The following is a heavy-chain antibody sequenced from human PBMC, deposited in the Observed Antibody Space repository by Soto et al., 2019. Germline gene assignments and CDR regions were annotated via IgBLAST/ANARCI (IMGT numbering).Heavy chain of an antibody. D-gene: IGHD6-6*01. Sequence: GGSLRLSCAASGFTFSNAWMSWVRQAPGKGLEWVGRIKSKTDGGTTDYAAPVKGRFTISRDDSKNTLYLQMNSLKTEDTAVYYCTAQWGYGAARQEFDYWGQGTLVTVSS. CDR2: IKSKTDGGTT. CDR1: GFTFSNAW. J-gene: IGHJ4*02. V-gene: IGHV3-15*01. CDR3: TAQWGYGAARQEFDY.